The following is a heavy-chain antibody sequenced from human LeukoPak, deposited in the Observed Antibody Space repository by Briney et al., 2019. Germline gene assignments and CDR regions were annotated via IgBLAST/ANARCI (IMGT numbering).Heavy chain of an antibody. CDR1: GGSISSSSYY. D-gene: IGHD3-9*01. CDR3: ARQMGYFDILTPPVY. J-gene: IGHJ4*02. V-gene: IGHV4-39*01. CDR2: IYYSGST. Sequence: SETLSLTCTVSGGSISSSSYYWGWIRQPPGKGLEWIGSIYYSGSTYYNPSFKSRVTISVDTSKNQFSLKLSSVTAADTAVYYCARQMGYFDILTPPVYWGQGTLVTVSS.